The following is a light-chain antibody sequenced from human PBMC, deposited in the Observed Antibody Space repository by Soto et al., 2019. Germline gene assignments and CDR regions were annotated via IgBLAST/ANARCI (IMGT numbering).Light chain of an antibody. CDR3: QQYNKWPPIT. CDR1: QSVSSN. Sequence: EIPITHSPATLCVSPGERATLSCRPSQSVSSNLAWYQQKPGQAPRLLIYGAFTRATGIPARFSGSGSWTEFTLTISSLQSEDFAVYYCQQYNKWPPITFGQGTRLVIK. V-gene: IGKV3-15*01. J-gene: IGKJ5*01. CDR2: GAF.